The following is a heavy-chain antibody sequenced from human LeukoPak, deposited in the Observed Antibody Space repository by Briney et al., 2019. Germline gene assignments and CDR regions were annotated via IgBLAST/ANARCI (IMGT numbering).Heavy chain of an antibody. CDR1: GYTLTELS. J-gene: IGHJ4*02. Sequence: ASVKVSCKVSGYTLTELSMHWVRQAPGKGLEWMGGFDPEDGETIYAQKFQGRVTMTEDTSTDTAYMELSSLTAEDMAVYYCAAGGAYEFRDDYWGQGTLVTVSS. CDR3: AAGGAYEFRDDY. CDR2: FDPEDGET. D-gene: IGHD3-3*01. V-gene: IGHV1-24*01.